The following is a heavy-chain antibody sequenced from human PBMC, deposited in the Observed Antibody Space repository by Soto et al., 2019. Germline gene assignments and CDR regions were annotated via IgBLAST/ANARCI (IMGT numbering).Heavy chain of an antibody. Sequence: GGSLSLSCAASGLTFSSYGLGWVRQAPGKGLEWVANIKQDGSEKYYVDSVKGRFTISRDNAKNSLYLQMNSLRAEDTAVYYCARGGVGIQLWRYWGQGTLVTVSS. CDR1: GLTFSSYG. J-gene: IGHJ4*02. CDR3: ARGGVGIQLWRY. V-gene: IGHV3-7*03. CDR2: IKQDGSEK. D-gene: IGHD5-18*01.